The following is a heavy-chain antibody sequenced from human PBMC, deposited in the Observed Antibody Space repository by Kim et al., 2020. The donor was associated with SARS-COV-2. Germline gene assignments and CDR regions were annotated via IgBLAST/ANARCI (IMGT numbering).Heavy chain of an antibody. CDR1: GFIFSDYY. Sequence: GGSLRLSCAASGFIFSDYYMTWMRQAPGKGLEFVSYISSWSTNTNYADSVKGRFTISRDNTRNSLFLEMSSLRAEDTAVSFCARESGSGRFDSWGQGTL. D-gene: IGHD3-10*01. CDR2: ISSWSTNT. J-gene: IGHJ5*01. V-gene: IGHV3-11*05. CDR3: ARESGSGRFDS.